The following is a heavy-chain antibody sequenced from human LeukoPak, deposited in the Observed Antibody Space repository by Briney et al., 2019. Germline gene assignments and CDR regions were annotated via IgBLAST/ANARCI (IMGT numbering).Heavy chain of an antibody. CDR3: ARQRVMLTGTGGTWIDP. CDR2: LSGSGRAT. J-gene: IGHJ5*02. CDR1: GFTFSSYN. Sequence: GGSLRLSCVASGFTFSSYNMIWVRQAPGKGLEWVSGLSGSGRATYYAHSVKGRFTISRENSKNTMFLQMNSLRVDDTAVYYCARQRVMLTGTGGTWIDPWGQGTLVTVSS. V-gene: IGHV3-23*05. D-gene: IGHD3-9*01.